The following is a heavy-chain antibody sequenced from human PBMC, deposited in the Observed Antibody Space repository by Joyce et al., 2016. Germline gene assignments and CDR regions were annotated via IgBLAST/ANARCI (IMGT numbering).Heavy chain of an antibody. CDR2: IIHIPGTA. CDR3: ARGSLVQGVAFYGLDV. CDR1: GGTVSRNT. Sequence: QVQLVQSGSEVKKPGSSVRVSCKASGGTVSRNTISWVRQAPGQGLEWMGGIIHIPGTANYRQKFQGRVTLTADESTSTAYRELSSLRSEDTAVYYCARGSLVQGVAFYGLDVWGQGTTVTVSS. D-gene: IGHD3-10*01. J-gene: IGHJ6*02. V-gene: IGHV1-69*01.